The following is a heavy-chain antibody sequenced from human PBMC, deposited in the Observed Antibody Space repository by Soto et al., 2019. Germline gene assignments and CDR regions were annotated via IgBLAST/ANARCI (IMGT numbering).Heavy chain of an antibody. Sequence: SETLSLTCTVSGASISSYYWSCIRHPPGRGLGWIGYIYYSGSTNSNASLNSRVTRSVDTSKNQFSLKLSSVTAADTAVYYCARGVGFRYCSGGSCYSYRYFDYWGQGTLVTVS. CDR1: GASISSYY. J-gene: IGHJ4*02. V-gene: IGHV4-59*01. D-gene: IGHD2-15*01. CDR2: IYYSGST. CDR3: ARGVGFRYCSGGSCYSYRYFDY.